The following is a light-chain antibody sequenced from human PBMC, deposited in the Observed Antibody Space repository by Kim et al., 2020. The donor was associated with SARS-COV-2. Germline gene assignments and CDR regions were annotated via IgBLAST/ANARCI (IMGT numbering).Light chain of an antibody. V-gene: IGLV3-1*01. CDR3: QAWDSSTNYV. CDR2: QDS. J-gene: IGLJ1*01. CDR1: KLGDKY. Sequence: VSPGQTANITCSGDKLGDKYACWYQQKPGQSPVLVIYQDSKRPSGIPERFSGSNSGNTATLTISGTQAMDEADYYCQAWDSSTNYVFGTGTKVTVL.